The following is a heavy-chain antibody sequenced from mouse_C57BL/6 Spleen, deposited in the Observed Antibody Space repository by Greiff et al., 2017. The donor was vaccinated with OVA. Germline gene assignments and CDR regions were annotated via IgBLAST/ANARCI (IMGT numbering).Heavy chain of an antibody. J-gene: IGHJ3*01. CDR1: GYTFTSYW. CDR3: ARSGKDPWFAY. D-gene: IGHD3-1*01. Sequence: VQLQQPGAELVRPGSSVKLSCKASGYTFTSYWMDWVKQRPGQGLEWIGNIYPSDSETHYNQKFKDKATLTVDKSSSTAYMQLSSLTSEDSAVYYYARSGKDPWFAYWGQGTLVTVSA. V-gene: IGHV1-61*01. CDR2: IYPSDSET.